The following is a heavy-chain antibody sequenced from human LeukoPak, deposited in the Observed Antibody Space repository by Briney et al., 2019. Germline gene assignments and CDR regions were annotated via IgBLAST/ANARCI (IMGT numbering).Heavy chain of an antibody. CDR1: CYTLTSHG. CDR3: ARETMSDWSGYYGY. J-gene: IGHJ4*02. V-gene: IGHV1-18*01. CDR2: ISAYNGNT. D-gene: IGHD3-3*01. Sequence: APVKISCQASCYTLTSHGISRGRQAPGQGGEWMGWISAYNGNTNYAQKLQGRVTMTTDTSTSTAYMELRSLRSDDTAVYYCARETMSDWSGYYGYWGQGTLVTVSS.